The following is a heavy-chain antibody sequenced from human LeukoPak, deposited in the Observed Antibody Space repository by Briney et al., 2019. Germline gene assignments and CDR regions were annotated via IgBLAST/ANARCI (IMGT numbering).Heavy chain of an antibody. Sequence: GGSLRLSCAASGFTFSSYGMHWVRQAPGKGLEWVAFIWYDGSNKYYADSVKGRFTISRDNSKNTLYLQMNSLRAEDTAVYYCAKVPTTFGGVIDPVDYWGQGTLVTVSS. CDR3: AKVPTTFGGVIDPVDY. CDR2: IWYDGSNK. V-gene: IGHV3-30*02. D-gene: IGHD3-16*02. CDR1: GFTFSSYG. J-gene: IGHJ4*02.